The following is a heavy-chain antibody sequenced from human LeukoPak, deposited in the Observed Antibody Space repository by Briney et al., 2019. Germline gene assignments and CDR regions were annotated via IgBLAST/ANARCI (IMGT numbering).Heavy chain of an antibody. D-gene: IGHD2-15*01. CDR2: IYSGGST. V-gene: IGHV3-66*01. CDR3: ASGCSGGSCYSHDYGGNSGDY. J-gene: IGHJ4*02. CDR1: GFTVSSNY. Sequence: GGSLRLSRAASGFTVSSNYMSWVRQAPGKGLEWVSVIYSGGSTYYADSVKGRFTISRDNSKNTLYLQMNSLRAEDTAVYYCASGCSGGSCYSHDYGGNSGDYWGQGTLVTVSS.